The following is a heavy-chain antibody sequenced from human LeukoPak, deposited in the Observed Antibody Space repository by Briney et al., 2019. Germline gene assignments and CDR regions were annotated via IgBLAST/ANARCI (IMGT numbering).Heavy chain of an antibody. CDR1: GYTFTGYY. CDR3: ARGSEVGGTEKNALDI. Sequence: ASVKVSCKTSGYTFTGYYIHWVRQAPGQGLEWVGWINPNSVDTRYAQKFQDRVTMTRDTSITTAYMELSGLRSDDTALYYCARGSEVGGTEKNALDIWGQGTMVTVSS. J-gene: IGHJ3*02. CDR2: INPNSVDT. D-gene: IGHD1-26*01. V-gene: IGHV1-2*02.